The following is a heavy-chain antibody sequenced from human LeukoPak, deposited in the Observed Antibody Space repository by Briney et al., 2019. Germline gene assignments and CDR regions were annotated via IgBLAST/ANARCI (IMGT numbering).Heavy chain of an antibody. CDR2: IIVYNGNT. CDR1: GYTFISYG. V-gene: IGHV1-18*01. J-gene: IGHJ4*02. CDR3: ARGYRADYYGSGSYYY. D-gene: IGHD3-10*01. Sequence: GASVKVSCKASGYTFISYGISWVRQAPGQGLEWMGWIIVYNGNTNYAQKLQGRVTMTTDTSTSTAYMELRSLRSDDTAVYYCARGYRADYYGSGSYYYWGQGTLVTVSS.